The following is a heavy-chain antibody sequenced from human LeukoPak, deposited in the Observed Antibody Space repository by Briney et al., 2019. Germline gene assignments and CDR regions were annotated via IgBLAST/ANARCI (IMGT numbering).Heavy chain of an antibody. CDR2: IYYSGST. CDR3: ARWRGVGANHFDY. J-gene: IGHJ4*02. D-gene: IGHD1-26*01. V-gene: IGHV4-59*01. CDR1: GGSISSYY. Sequence: SETLSLTCTVSGGSISSYYWSWIRQPPGKGLEWIGYIYYSGSTNYNPSLKSRVTISVDTSKNQFSLKLSSVTAADTAVYYCARWRGVGANHFDYWGQGTLVTVSS.